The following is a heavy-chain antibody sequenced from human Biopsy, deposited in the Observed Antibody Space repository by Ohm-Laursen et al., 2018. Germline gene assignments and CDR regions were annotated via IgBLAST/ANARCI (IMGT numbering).Heavy chain of an antibody. D-gene: IGHD3-16*01. CDR3: VRSLRNYDFLDS. J-gene: IGHJ4*02. CDR1: GFTFSSNW. Sequence: SLRLSCAASGFTFSSNWMHWVRQPPGKGLMWVSRINNDGSDTTYADSVTGRFTVSRDNAENSLYLQMNNLTSEDTALYYCVRSLRNYDFLDSWGQGTLVSVSS. V-gene: IGHV3-74*01. CDR2: INNDGSDT.